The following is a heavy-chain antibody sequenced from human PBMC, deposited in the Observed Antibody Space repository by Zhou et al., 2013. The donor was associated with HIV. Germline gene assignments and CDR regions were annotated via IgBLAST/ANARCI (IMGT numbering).Heavy chain of an antibody. CDR1: GDTFRSSYA. D-gene: IGHD4-4*01. CDR3: ARVTTLHPWWFDS. CDR2: IIPFFDVP. J-gene: IGHJ5*01. V-gene: IGHV1-69*04. Sequence: QVQLVQSGAEVRKPGSSVKVSCRVSGDTFRSSYAITWVRQAPGQGLEWMGTIIPFFDVPNYAQKFQGRVTITADKSTSTSYLELRSPRSEDTALYYCARVTTLHPWWFDSWGQGSLVTVSS.